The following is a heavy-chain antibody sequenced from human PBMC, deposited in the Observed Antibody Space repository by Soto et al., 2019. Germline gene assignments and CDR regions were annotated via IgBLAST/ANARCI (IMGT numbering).Heavy chain of an antibody. V-gene: IGHV1-2*02. D-gene: IGHD2-2*01. Sequence: VKVSCKASGYTFTGYYMHWVRQAPGQGLEWMGWINPNSGGTNYAQKFQGRVTMTRDTSISTAYMELSRLRSDDTAVYYCARVFPHCSSTSCYFSDAFDPWGQGTLVTVSS. CDR1: GYTFTGYY. CDR2: INPNSGGT. CDR3: ARVFPHCSSTSCYFSDAFDP. J-gene: IGHJ5*02.